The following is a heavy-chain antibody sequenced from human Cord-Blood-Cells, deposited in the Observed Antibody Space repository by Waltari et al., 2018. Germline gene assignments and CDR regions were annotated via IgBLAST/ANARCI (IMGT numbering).Heavy chain of an antibody. V-gene: IGHV1-2*04. CDR1: GYTFTGYY. Sequence: QVQLVQSGAEVKKPGASVKVSCKASGYTFTGYYMHWVRQAPGQGLEWMGLINPNCGGANYAKEFQGWVTMTRDTSISTAYMELSMLRSDDTAVYYCAREGGYSGYDYYFDYWGQGTLVTVSS. J-gene: IGHJ4*02. D-gene: IGHD5-12*01. CDR3: AREGGYSGYDYYFDY. CDR2: INPNCGGA.